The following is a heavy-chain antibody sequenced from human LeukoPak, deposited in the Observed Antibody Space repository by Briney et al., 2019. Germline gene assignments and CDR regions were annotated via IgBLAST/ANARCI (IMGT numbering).Heavy chain of an antibody. CDR1: GFTFSSYA. J-gene: IGHJ4*02. CDR2: ISYDGSNK. Sequence: GGSLRLSCAASGFTFSSYAMHWVRQAPGKGLEWVAVISYDGSNKYYADSVKGRFTISRDNSKNTLYLQMNSLRAEDTAVYYCASLDESDYWGQGTLVTVSS. V-gene: IGHV3-30-3*01. CDR3: ASLDESDY.